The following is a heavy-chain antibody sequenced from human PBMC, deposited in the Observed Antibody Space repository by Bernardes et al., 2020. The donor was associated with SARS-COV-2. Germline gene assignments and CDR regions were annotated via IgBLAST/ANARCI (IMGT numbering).Heavy chain of an antibody. V-gene: IGHV1-69*13. CDR3: ARSGTYPDAFDI. CDR2: IIPLFGTT. Sequence: SVQVSCKTSGNTFTSYAVIWVRQAPGQGLECMGGIIPLFGTTTYAQNFQGRVTIAADESTSTVYMELSSLRSEDTAMYYCARSGTYPDAFDIWGQGTMVNVSS. CDR1: GNTFTSYA. J-gene: IGHJ3*02. D-gene: IGHD1-26*01.